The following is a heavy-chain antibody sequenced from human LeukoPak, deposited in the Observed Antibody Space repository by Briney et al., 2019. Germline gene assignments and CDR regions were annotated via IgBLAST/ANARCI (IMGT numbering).Heavy chain of an antibody. CDR1: GFTVTTNY. J-gene: IGHJ5*02. D-gene: IGHD1-1*01. Sequence: PGGSLRLSCAASGFTVTTNYMSWVRQAPGKGLEWVSVIYSGGSTYYVDSVKGRFTISRDNSKNTLYLQMTTLPAEDTAVYYCARDPLRSLDWFDPWGQGTLVTVSS. CDR3: ARDPLRSLDWFDP. V-gene: IGHV3-53*01. CDR2: IYSGGST.